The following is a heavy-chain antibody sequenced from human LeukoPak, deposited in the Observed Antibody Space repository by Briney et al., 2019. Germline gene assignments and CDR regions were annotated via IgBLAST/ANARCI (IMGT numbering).Heavy chain of an antibody. CDR1: GFTFSDYY. V-gene: IGHV3-11*01. Sequence: PGGSLRLSCAASGFTFSDYYMSWIRQAPGKGLEWVSYISSSSSTIYYADSVKGRFTISRDNAKNSLYLQMNSLRAEDTAVYYCARGVDDFWSGYQPYYFDYWGQGTLVTVSS. CDR2: ISSSSSTI. J-gene: IGHJ4*02. D-gene: IGHD3-3*01. CDR3: ARGVDDFWSGYQPYYFDY.